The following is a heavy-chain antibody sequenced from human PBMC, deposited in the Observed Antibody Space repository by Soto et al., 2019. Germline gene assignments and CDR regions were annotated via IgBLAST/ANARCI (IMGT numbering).Heavy chain of an antibody. J-gene: IGHJ3*02. V-gene: IGHV1-69*13. CDR1: GGTFSSYA. CDR2: IIPIFGTA. Sequence: ASVKVSCKASGGTFSSYAISWVRQAPGQGLEWMGGIIPIFGTANYAQKFQGRVTITADESTSTAYMELSSLRSEDTAVYYCAREPFGDWDYDSSGEGDAFDIWGQGTMVTVSS. D-gene: IGHD3-22*01. CDR3: AREPFGDWDYDSSGEGDAFDI.